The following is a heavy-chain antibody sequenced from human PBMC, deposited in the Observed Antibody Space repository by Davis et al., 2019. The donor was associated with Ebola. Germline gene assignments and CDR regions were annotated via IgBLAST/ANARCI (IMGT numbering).Heavy chain of an antibody. Sequence: PSETLSLTCTVSGGSISSSSYYWGWIRQPPGKGLEWIGYIYYSGSTNYNPSLKSRVTISVDTSKNQFSLKLSSVTAADTAVYYCARAGRFLGTVDWGQGTLVTVSS. V-gene: IGHV4-61*05. D-gene: IGHD3-3*01. CDR2: IYYSGST. CDR1: GGSISSSSYY. CDR3: ARAGRFLGTVD. J-gene: IGHJ4*02.